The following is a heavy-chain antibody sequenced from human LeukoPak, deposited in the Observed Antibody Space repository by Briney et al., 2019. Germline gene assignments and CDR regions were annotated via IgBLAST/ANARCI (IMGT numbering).Heavy chain of an antibody. CDR3: ARGAATADDAFDI. CDR1: GGSINTYF. J-gene: IGHJ3*02. D-gene: IGHD6-13*01. Sequence: PSETLSLTCSVSGGSINTYFWSYIRQPPGKGLEWIGYIYYTGSTNYNPSLKSRLTISLDTSKNEFSLKLTSVTAADTALYFCARGAATADDAFDIWGQGTVVTVSS. CDR2: IYYTGST. V-gene: IGHV4-59*12.